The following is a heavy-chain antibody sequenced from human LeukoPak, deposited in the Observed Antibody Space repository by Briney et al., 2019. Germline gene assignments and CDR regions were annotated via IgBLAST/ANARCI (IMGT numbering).Heavy chain of an antibody. Sequence: ASVKVSCKASGYTFTSYYMHRVRQAPGQGLEWMGIINPSGGSTSYAQKFQGRVTMTRDTSTSTVYMELSSLRSEDTAVYYCARDLGSVVVVAALDYWGQGTLVTVSS. CDR3: ARDLGSVVVVAALDY. CDR1: GYTFTSYY. J-gene: IGHJ4*02. CDR2: INPSGGST. D-gene: IGHD2-15*01. V-gene: IGHV1-46*01.